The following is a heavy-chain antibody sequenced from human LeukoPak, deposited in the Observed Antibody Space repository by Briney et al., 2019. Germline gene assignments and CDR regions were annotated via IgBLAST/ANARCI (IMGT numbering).Heavy chain of an antibody. Sequence: PSETLSLTCTVSGGSISSGSYYWSWIRQPAGKGLEWIGRIYTSGSTNYNPSLKSRVTISVDRSKNQFSLKLSSVTAADTALYYCATRYASGPIADYWGQGTLVTVSS. V-gene: IGHV4-61*02. CDR1: GGSISSGSYY. CDR2: IYTSGST. D-gene: IGHD3-10*01. J-gene: IGHJ4*02. CDR3: ATRYASGPIADY.